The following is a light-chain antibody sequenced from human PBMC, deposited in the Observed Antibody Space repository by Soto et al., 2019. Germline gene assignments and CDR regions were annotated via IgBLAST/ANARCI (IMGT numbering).Light chain of an antibody. CDR2: INI. CDR1: SSNIGAGYD. J-gene: IGLJ1*01. V-gene: IGLV1-40*01. CDR3: QSYDSSLRDYV. Sequence: QAVPAQPPSRSGAPGQGGPISCAGSSSNIGAGYDVQWYQQIPGTAPQLLIYININRPSGVPDRFSGSKSGTSASLAITGLQADDEADYYCQSYDSSLRDYVFGTGTKVTVL.